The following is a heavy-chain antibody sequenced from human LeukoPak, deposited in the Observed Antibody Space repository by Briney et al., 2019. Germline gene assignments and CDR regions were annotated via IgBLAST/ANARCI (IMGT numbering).Heavy chain of an antibody. V-gene: IGHV5-51*01. CDR1: GYSFTSYW. D-gene: IGHD2-15*01. CDR3: ARLGRNCSGGSCYSGGWFDP. J-gene: IGHJ5*02. Sequence: GESLKISCKGSGYSFTSYWIGRVRQMPGKGLEWMGIIYPGDSDTRYSPSFQGQVTISADKSISTAYLQWSSLKASDTAMYYCARLGRNCSGGSCYSGGWFDPWGQGTLVTVSS. CDR2: IYPGDSDT.